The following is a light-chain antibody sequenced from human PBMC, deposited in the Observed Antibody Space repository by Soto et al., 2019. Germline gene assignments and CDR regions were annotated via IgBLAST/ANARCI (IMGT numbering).Light chain of an antibody. Sequence: EIVLTQSPATLSLSPGGRATLSCRASQSVTSYLAWYQQRPGQAPRLLINDASRRATGIPDRFSGSGSGADFTLTISSLEPEDFAVYYCQQRSSWPITFGQGTRLEIK. CDR2: DAS. CDR3: QQRSSWPIT. J-gene: IGKJ5*01. V-gene: IGKV3-11*01. CDR1: QSVTSY.